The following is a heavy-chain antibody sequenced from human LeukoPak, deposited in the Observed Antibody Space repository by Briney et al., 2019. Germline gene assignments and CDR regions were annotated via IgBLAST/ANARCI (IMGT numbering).Heavy chain of an antibody. CDR3: ARTAMVTKVRPDWFDP. V-gene: IGHV3-66*01. Sequence: PGGSLRLSCAASGFTFSDYYMSWIRQAPGKGLEWVSVIYSGGSTYYADSVKGRFTISRDNSKNTLYLQMNSLRAEDTAVYYCARTAMVTKVRPDWFDPWGQGTLVTVSS. D-gene: IGHD5-18*01. CDR2: IYSGGST. CDR1: GFTFSDYY. J-gene: IGHJ5*02.